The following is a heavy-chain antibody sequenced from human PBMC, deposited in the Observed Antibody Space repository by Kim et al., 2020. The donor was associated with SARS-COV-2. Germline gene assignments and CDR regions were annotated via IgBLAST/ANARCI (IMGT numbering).Heavy chain of an antibody. D-gene: IGHD3-3*02. CDR2: ISHTGSFT. J-gene: IGHJ4*02. CDR1: GFTFSSYG. CDR3: ATSSIFGSIFYY. Sequence: GGSLRLSCAASGFTFSSYGFTWVRQAPGKGLEWVSTISHTGSFTQYVDSVKGRFTISRDNSESTLFLQMNSLRVDDTAVYYCATSSIFGSIFYYYGQGT. V-gene: IGHV3-23*01.